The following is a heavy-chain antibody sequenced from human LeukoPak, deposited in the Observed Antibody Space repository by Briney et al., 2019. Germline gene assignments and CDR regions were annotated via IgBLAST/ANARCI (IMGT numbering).Heavy chain of an antibody. CDR3: AKYGNTFDI. Sequence: GGTLRLSCAASGFTFSSYGVHRVRQAPGKGLEWVSFIRYDGTSKFYADSVKGRFTISRDNPKNTLYLQMNSLRAEDTAVYYCAKYGNTFDIWGQGTMVTVSS. D-gene: IGHD2/OR15-2a*01. J-gene: IGHJ3*02. CDR1: GFTFSSYG. V-gene: IGHV3-30*02. CDR2: IRYDGTSK.